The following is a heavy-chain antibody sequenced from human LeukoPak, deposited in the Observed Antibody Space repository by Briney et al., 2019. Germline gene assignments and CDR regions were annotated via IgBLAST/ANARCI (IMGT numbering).Heavy chain of an antibody. Sequence: ASVKVSCKASGYTFTSYYMHWVRQAPGQGLEWMGIINPSGGSTSYAQKFQGRVTMTRDTSTSTVYMELSSLRSEDTAVYYCARNLVRGVTPSPLDYWGQGTLVTVSS. CDR1: GYTFTSYY. V-gene: IGHV1-46*01. J-gene: IGHJ4*02. D-gene: IGHD3-10*01. CDR2: INPSGGST. CDR3: ARNLVRGVTPSPLDY.